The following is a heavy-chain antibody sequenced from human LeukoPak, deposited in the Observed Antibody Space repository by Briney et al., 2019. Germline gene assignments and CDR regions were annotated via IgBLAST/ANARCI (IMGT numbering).Heavy chain of an antibody. Sequence: ASVKVSCKASGYTFTSYGISWVRQAPGQGLEWMGWISAYNGNTNYAQKLQGRVTMTTDTSTSTAYMELRSLRSDDTAVYYCARTSVPYCSSTSCYSHDYYYNMDVWGKGTTVTISS. CDR1: GYTFTSYG. CDR2: ISAYNGNT. V-gene: IGHV1-18*01. J-gene: IGHJ6*03. D-gene: IGHD2-2*01. CDR3: ARTSVPYCSSTSCYSHDYYYNMDV.